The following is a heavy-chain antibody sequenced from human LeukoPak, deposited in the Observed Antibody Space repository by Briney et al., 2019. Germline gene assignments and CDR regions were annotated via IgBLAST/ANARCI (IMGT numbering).Heavy chain of an antibody. Sequence: GGSLRLSCAASGFTFSSYAMSWVRQAPGKGLEWVSAISGSGGSTYYADSVKGRFTISRDNSKNTLYLQMNSLRAEDAAVYYCETTTTVTTRYYYGMDVWGQGTMVTVSS. V-gene: IGHV3-23*01. CDR3: ETTTTVTTRYYYGMDV. CDR1: GFTFSSYA. J-gene: IGHJ6*02. CDR2: ISGSGGST. D-gene: IGHD4-17*01.